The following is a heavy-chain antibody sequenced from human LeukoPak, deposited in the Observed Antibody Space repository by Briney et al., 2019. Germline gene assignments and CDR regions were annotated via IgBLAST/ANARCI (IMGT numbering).Heavy chain of an antibody. CDR2: INSFGGGT. V-gene: IGHV1-46*01. J-gene: IGHJ4*02. Sequence: GASVKVSCKASGYTFTRYYMQWVRQAPGQGLEWMGIINSFGGGTTYAQKFQGRLTITRDASTSTVHMELSSLTSEDTAVYYCAKDGSSVCGSVDFDYWGQGTRVIVSS. CDR3: AKDGSSVCGSVDFDY. D-gene: IGHD2-8*01. CDR1: GYTFTRYY.